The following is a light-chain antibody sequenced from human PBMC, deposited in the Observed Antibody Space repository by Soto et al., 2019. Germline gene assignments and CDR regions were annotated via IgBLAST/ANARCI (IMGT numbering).Light chain of an antibody. V-gene: IGKV4-1*01. CDR1: QSVLYNSNNKNY. CDR3: QQYCSTPPT. Sequence: DIVMTQSPDSLAVSLGERATINCKSSQSVLYNSNNKNYLAWYQQKPGQPPKLLIYWASTRESGVPDRFSGSESGTDFTLTISSLQAEDVAVYYCQQYCSTPPTFGGGTKVEIK. CDR2: WAS. J-gene: IGKJ4*01.